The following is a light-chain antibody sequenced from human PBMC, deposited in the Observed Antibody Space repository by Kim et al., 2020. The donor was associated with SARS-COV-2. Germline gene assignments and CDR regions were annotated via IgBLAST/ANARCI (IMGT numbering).Light chain of an antibody. CDR2: GAS. Sequence: EIMFTQSPGTLSLFPGQRATLSCRASQSVSSNYLAWYQQKPGQAPRLLIFGASNRATGTPDRFSGSGSGTDFTLTISRLEPEDFAVYFCQQYGTSPYTFGKGTKLEI. CDR1: QSVSSNY. CDR3: QQYGTSPYT. V-gene: IGKV3-20*01. J-gene: IGKJ2*01.